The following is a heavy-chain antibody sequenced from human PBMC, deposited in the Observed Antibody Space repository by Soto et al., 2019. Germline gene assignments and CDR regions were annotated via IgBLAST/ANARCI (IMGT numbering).Heavy chain of an antibody. J-gene: IGHJ4*02. Sequence: SETLSLTCGVSGYSISSGYYCGWIRQSPGKGLEWIGSINRSGNTYYNPSLRSRVTISVDTSRNQVSLKLSSVTAADTAVYYCGRSADDYGSYIDCWGQGTLVTVSS. V-gene: IGHV4-38-2*01. CDR2: INRSGNT. CDR1: GYSISSGYY. D-gene: IGHD4-17*01. CDR3: GRSADDYGSYIDC.